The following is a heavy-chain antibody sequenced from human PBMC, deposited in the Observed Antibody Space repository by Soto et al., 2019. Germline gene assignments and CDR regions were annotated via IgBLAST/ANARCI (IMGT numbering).Heavy chain of an antibody. CDR2: IYHSGST. V-gene: IGHV4-30-2*01. D-gene: IGHD6-13*01. Sequence: SETLSLTCAVSGGSISSGGYSWSWIRQPPGKGLEWIGYIYHSGSTYYNPSLKSRVTISVDRSKNQFSLKLSSVTAADTAVYYCARALGVGYSSSGWLDPWGQGTLVTVS. CDR3: ARALGVGYSSSGWLDP. CDR1: GGSISSGGYS. J-gene: IGHJ5*02.